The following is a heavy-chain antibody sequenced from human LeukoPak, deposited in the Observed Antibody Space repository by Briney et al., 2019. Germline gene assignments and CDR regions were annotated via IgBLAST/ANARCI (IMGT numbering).Heavy chain of an antibody. D-gene: IGHD2-21*02. CDR2: SRGDDT. Sequence: GGSLRLSCTASGFTFSTLAMSWVRQAPGKGLEWFSSSRGDDTSYADSVKGRFTISRDNSKNTLYLQLNSLRVDDAAIYYCAKHRRSTLVTAYFDSWGQGTLVTVSS. V-gene: IGHV3-23*01. J-gene: IGHJ4*02. CDR3: AKHRRSTLVTAYFDS. CDR1: GFTFSTLA.